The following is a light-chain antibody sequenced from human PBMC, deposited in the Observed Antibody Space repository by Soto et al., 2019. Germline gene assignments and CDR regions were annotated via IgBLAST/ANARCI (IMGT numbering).Light chain of an antibody. CDR1: QSISSW. Sequence: DIQMTQSPSTLSASLGDRVTITCRASQSISSWLAWYQQKPGKAPKLLIYAASTLQSGVPSRISGSGSGTEFTLTISSLQPEDFATYYCQQLNSYPLTFGGGTKVDIK. V-gene: IGKV1-5*01. CDR2: AAS. CDR3: QQLNSYPLT. J-gene: IGKJ4*01.